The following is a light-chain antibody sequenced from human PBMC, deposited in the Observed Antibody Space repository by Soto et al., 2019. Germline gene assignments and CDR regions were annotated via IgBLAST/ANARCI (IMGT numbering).Light chain of an antibody. V-gene: IGLV2-14*01. CDR2: SVS. CDR1: SSDIGAYDH. CDR3: ISYTVSRSYV. Sequence: QSVLTQPASVSGSPGQSITISCSGTSSDIGAYDHVAWFQQFPGKTPKLVIYSVSNRPSGVSYRFSGSKSGNTASLTISGLQAAAAADYYCISYTVSRSYVFGPGTKVSLL. J-gene: IGLJ1*01.